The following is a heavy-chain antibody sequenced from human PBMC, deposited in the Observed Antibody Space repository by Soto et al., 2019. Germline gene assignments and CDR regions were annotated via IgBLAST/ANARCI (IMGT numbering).Heavy chain of an antibody. CDR3: ARRARSPYNILTGFDY. Sequence: ASVKVSCKASGYTFTTYYMHWVRQAPGQGLEWMGIINPSGGDTSYTQKFQGIITMTRDTSTSTVYLEVSSLRSEDTAVYYCARRARSPYNILTGFDYWGQGTLVTV. D-gene: IGHD3-9*01. V-gene: IGHV1-46*01. CDR2: INPSGGDT. CDR1: GYTFTTYY. J-gene: IGHJ4*02.